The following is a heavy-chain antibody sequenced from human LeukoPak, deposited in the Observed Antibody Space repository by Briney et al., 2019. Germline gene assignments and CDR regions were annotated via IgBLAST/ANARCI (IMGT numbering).Heavy chain of an antibody. CDR3: AKNCGGNCYSDFDY. CDR2: ISDSGGST. J-gene: IGHJ4*02. D-gene: IGHD2-21*02. Sequence: QPGGSLRLSCAASGFTFSNFAMSWVRQAPGKGLEWVSLISDSGGSTNYADSVKGRFIISRDNSRDTLYLQMSSLRAEDTAVYYCAKNCGGNCYSDFDYWGQGTLVTVSS. V-gene: IGHV3-23*01. CDR1: GFTFSNFA.